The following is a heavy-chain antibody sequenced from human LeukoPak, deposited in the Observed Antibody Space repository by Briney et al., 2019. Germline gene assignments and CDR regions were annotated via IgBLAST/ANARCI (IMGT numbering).Heavy chain of an antibody. CDR2: IYYSGST. J-gene: IGHJ4*02. D-gene: IGHD1-7*01. V-gene: IGHV4-59*01. CDR3: ARVVYSGTYFDY. CDR1: GGSISSYY. Sequence: SETLSVTCTVSGGSISSYYWSWIRQPPGNGLEWIGYIYYSGSTNYNPSPKSRVTISVDTSKNQFSLKLSSVTAADTAVYYCARVVYSGTYFDYWGQGTLVTVSS.